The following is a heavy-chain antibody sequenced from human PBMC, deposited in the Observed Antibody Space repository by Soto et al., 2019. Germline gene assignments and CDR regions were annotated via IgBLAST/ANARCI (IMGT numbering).Heavy chain of an antibody. J-gene: IGHJ4*02. CDR2: IWYDGSNK. D-gene: IGHD2-15*01. Sequence: QVQLVESGGGVVQPGRSLRLSCAASGFTFSSYGMHWVRQAPGQGLEWVAVIWYDGSNKYYADSVKGRFTISRDKSKNTLYLHMNSLRAEDTAVYYCARDRSPRGYCSGGSCSSPSDYWGQGTLVTVSS. V-gene: IGHV3-33*01. CDR3: ARDRSPRGYCSGGSCSSPSDY. CDR1: GFTFSSYG.